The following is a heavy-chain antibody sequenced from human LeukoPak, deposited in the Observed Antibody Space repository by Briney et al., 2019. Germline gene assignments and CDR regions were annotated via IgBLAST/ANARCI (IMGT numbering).Heavy chain of an antibody. CDR2: IIPIFGTA. CDR1: GGTFSSYA. Sequence: SVKVSCKASGGTFSSYAISWVRQAPGQGLEWMGGIIPIFGTANYAQKFQGRVTITADESTSTAYMELSSLRSEDTAVYYCAITTGTVVYYYYGMDVWGQGTTVTVSS. J-gene: IGHJ6*02. CDR3: AITTGTVVYYYYGMDV. V-gene: IGHV1-69*13. D-gene: IGHD3-9*01.